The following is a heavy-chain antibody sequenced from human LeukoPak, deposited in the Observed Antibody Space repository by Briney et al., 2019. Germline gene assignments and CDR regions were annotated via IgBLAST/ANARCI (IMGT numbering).Heavy chain of an antibody. Sequence: GGSLRLSCAASGFTFSSYSMNWVRQAPGKGLEWVSSISSSSSYIYYADSVKGRFTISRDNAKNSLYLQMNSLRAEDTAVYYCASGIAARHYFDYWGQGTLVTVSS. CDR2: ISSSSSYI. CDR3: ASGIAARHYFDY. CDR1: GFTFSSYS. D-gene: IGHD6-6*01. V-gene: IGHV3-21*01. J-gene: IGHJ4*02.